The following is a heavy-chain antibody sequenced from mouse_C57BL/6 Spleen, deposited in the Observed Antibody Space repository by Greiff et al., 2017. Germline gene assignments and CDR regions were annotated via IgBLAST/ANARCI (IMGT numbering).Heavy chain of an antibody. J-gene: IGHJ2*01. CDR3: TRSGTTTVVATPDY. CDR2: IDPETGGT. CDR1: GYTFTDYE. D-gene: IGHD1-1*01. Sequence: VQLQQSGAELVRPGASVTLSCKASGYTFTDYEMHWVKQTPVHGLEWIGAIDPETGGTAYNQKFKGKAILTADKSSSTAYMELRSLTSEDSAVYYCTRSGTTTVVATPDYWGQGTTLTVSS. V-gene: IGHV1-15*01.